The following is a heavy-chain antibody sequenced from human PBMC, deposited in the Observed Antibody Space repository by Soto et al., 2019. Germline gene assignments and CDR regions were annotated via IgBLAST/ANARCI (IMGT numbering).Heavy chain of an antibody. V-gene: IGHV4-30-2*01. Sequence: QLQLQESGSSLVKPSQTLSLTCTVSGGSLSSSAYSWSWIRQTPGKVLEWIGFIYQSGSTYYNPSLKRRVTLSLDRPKNQISLKLTAVTAADTAVYYCARELLYYDSDGYSWDDAFDIWGQGTMVTVSP. J-gene: IGHJ3*02. CDR2: IYQSGST. CDR3: ARELLYYDSDGYSWDDAFDI. CDR1: GGSLSSSAYS. D-gene: IGHD3-22*01.